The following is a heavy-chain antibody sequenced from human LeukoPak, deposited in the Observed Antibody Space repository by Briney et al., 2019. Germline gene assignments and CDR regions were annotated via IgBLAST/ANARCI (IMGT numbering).Heavy chain of an antibody. CDR3: ARWAGYCSITNCYTAFDY. D-gene: IGHD2-2*02. J-gene: IGHJ4*02. CDR2: ITPIFGTA. V-gene: IGHV1-69*01. Sequence: SVKVSCKASGGTFSSYAISWVRQAPGQGLEWMGGITPIFGTANYAQRFQGRVTITADESTSTAYMELSSLRSEDTAVYYCARWAGYCSITNCYTAFDYWGQGTLVTVSS. CDR1: GGTFSSYA.